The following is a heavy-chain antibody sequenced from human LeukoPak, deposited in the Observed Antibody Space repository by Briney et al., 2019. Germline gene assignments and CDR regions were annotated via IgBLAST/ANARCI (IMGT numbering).Heavy chain of an antibody. CDR3: ARHVAIDWYYFDY. V-gene: IGHV4-38-2*02. CDR1: GYSISSGYY. J-gene: IGHJ4*02. Sequence: SETLSLTCTVSGYSISSGYYWGWIRQPPGKGLEWIGSIYLSGSTYYNPSLKSRVTISVDTSKNQFSLKLSSVTAADTAVYYCARHVAIDWYYFDYWGQGTLVTVSS. CDR2: IYLSGST. D-gene: IGHD2-21*01.